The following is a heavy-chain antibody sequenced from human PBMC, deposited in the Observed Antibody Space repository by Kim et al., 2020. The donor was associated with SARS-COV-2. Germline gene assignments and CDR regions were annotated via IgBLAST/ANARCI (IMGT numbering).Heavy chain of an antibody. J-gene: IGHJ6*02. CDR2: INHSGST. CDR1: GGSFSGYY. Sequence: SETLSLTCAVYGGSFSGYYWSWIRQPPGKGLEWIGEINHSGSTNYNPSLKSRVTISVDTSKNQFSLKLSSVTAADTAVYYCASRGPWYSSRPHGMDVWGQGTTVTVS. CDR3: ASRGPWYSSRPHGMDV. V-gene: IGHV4-34*01. D-gene: IGHD6-13*01.